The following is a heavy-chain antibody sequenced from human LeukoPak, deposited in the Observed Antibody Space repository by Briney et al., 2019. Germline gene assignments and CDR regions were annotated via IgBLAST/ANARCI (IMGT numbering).Heavy chain of an antibody. D-gene: IGHD1-1*01. CDR1: GGSFSGYY. V-gene: IGHV4-31*11. CDR3: ARNWNYFDY. J-gene: IGHJ4*02. Sequence: SETLSLTCAVYGGSFSGYYWSWIRQHPGKGLEWIGYIYYSGNIYYNPSLKSRVTISVDASKNQFSLKLSSVTAADTAVYYCARNWNYFDYWGQGTLVTVSS. CDR2: IYYSGNI.